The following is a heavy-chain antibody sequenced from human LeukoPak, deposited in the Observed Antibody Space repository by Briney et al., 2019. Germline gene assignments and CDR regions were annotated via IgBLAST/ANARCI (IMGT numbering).Heavy chain of an antibody. V-gene: IGHV4-34*01. D-gene: IGHD1-1*01. CDR1: GGSFSGYY. CDR3: ARRPTKTRGTTRGPFSTTKNWFDP. CDR2: INHSGST. J-gene: IGHJ5*02. Sequence: PSETLSLTCAVYGGSFSGYYWSWIRQPPGKGLEWIGEINHSGSTNYNPSLKSRVTISVDTSKNQFSLKLSSVTAADTAVYYCARRPTKTRGTTRGPFSTTKNWFDPWGQGTLVTVSS.